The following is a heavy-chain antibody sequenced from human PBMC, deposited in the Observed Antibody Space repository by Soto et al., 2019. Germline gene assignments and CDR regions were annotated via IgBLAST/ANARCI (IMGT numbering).Heavy chain of an antibody. Sequence: GGSLRLSCVASGFTFSNYGMHWVRQAPGKGLEWVAVISLDGSYKDYADSVKGRFTISRDDSKNTLYLQMSRLRAEDTAEYYCAKGFSGNVDYWGQGTLVTVSS. V-gene: IGHV3-30*18. CDR1: GFTFSNYG. D-gene: IGHD5-12*01. CDR2: ISLDGSYK. J-gene: IGHJ4*02. CDR3: AKGFSGNVDY.